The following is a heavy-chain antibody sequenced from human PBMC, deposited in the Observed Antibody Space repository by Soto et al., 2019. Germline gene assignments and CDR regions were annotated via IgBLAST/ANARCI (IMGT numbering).Heavy chain of an antibody. J-gene: IGHJ4*02. Sequence: GGTLRLSCAASGFIFKMYWMHWVRQSPGKGLVWISRIYNDGTYSDYADSVRGRFTISRDNVNDTLYLQMNNLRAEDSGLYYCTRGPRPISTGTGAYWGKATQGTVFS. V-gene: IGHV3-74*01. D-gene: IGHD3-9*01. CDR2: IYNDGTYS. CDR3: TRGPRPISTGTGAY. CDR1: GFIFKMYW.